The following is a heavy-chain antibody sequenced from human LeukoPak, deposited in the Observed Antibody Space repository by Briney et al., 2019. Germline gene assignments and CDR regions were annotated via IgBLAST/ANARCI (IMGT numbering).Heavy chain of an antibody. J-gene: IGHJ4*02. CDR1: GGSFSGYY. Sequence: SETLCLTCAVYGGSFSGYYWSWIRQPPGKGLEWIGEINHSGSTNYNPSLKSRVTISVDTSKNQFSLKLSSVTAADTAVYYCARGGRYYDILTTRRNYFDYWGQGTLVTVSS. V-gene: IGHV4-34*01. CDR3: ARGGRYYDILTTRRNYFDY. CDR2: INHSGST. D-gene: IGHD3-9*01.